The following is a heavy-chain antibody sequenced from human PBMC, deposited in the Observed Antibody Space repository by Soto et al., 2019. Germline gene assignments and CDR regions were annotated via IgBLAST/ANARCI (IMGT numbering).Heavy chain of an antibody. J-gene: IGHJ6*04. CDR2: ISYSGRT. CDR1: GGSISSYY. CDR3: AREAVTPAYTANTGMDA. V-gene: IGHV4-59*01. Sequence: PSEPLRLTCTVCGGSISSYYWSWFRQSPGKGLEWIGYISYSGRTHYNSSLKSRVTISLATSKTQFSLKLSSVTAADTAVYYCAREAVTPAYTANTGMDAGGKGTTVPISS. D-gene: IGHD5-18*01.